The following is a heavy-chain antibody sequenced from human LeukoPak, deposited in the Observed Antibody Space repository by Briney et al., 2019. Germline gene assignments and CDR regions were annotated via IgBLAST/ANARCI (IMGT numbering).Heavy chain of an antibody. Sequence: GGSLRLSCAASGFSFDDYGMSWVRQAPGKGLEWVSGINWNGGRTGYVDSVKGRFTISRDNAKNSLYLQMNSLRAEDTALYYCARDRNWNAYYFDYWGQGTLVTVSS. V-gene: IGHV3-20*04. CDR1: GFSFDDYG. CDR3: ARDRNWNAYYFDY. CDR2: INWNGGRT. D-gene: IGHD1-20*01. J-gene: IGHJ4*02.